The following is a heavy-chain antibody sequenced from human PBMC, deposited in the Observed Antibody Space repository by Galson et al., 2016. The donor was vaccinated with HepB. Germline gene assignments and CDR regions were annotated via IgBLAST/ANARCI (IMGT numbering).Heavy chain of an antibody. CDR3: ASDLTPRGFSYSF. J-gene: IGHJ1*01. Sequence: SLRLSCAVSGFNFNDFSMNWIRQAPGKGLEWLSYISGTGSRILYADSVKGRFTISKDKAKLSLYLQMCSLRVEDTAVYYCASDLTPRGFSYSFWGQGTLVAVSS. CDR2: ISGTGSRI. D-gene: IGHD3-10*01. CDR1: GFNFNDFS. V-gene: IGHV3-48*01.